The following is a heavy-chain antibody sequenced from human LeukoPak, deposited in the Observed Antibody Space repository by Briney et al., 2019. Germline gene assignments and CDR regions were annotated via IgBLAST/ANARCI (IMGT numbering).Heavy chain of an antibody. J-gene: IGHJ6*03. CDR3: AKNFWSDKYYYYYMDV. D-gene: IGHD3-3*01. Sequence: PGGSLRLSCAASGLTFSIYTMSWVRQAPGKGLDWVSSISGSGASTYYADSVKGRFTISRDNSKNTLYLQMNSLSADDTAVYYCAKNFWSDKYYYYYMDVWGKGTTVTVSS. CDR1: GLTFSIYT. V-gene: IGHV3-23*01. CDR2: ISGSGAST.